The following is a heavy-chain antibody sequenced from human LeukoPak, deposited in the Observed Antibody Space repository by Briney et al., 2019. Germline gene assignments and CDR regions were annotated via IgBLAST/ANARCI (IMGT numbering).Heavy chain of an antibody. Sequence: ASVKVSCKASGGTFSSYAISWVRQAPGQGLEWMGGIIPIFGTANYAQKFQGRVTITADESTSTAYMELRSLRSDDTAVYYCARAPEYYDVLTGYYRLFNWFDPWGQGTLVTVSS. CDR2: IIPIFGTA. J-gene: IGHJ5*02. CDR3: ARAPEYYDVLTGYYRLFNWFDP. V-gene: IGHV1-69*13. CDR1: GGTFSSYA. D-gene: IGHD3-9*01.